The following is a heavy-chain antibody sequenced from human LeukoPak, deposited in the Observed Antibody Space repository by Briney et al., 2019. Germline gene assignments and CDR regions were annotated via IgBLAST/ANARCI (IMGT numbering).Heavy chain of an antibody. D-gene: IGHD3-10*01. J-gene: IGHJ4*02. V-gene: IGHV1-2*02. CDR3: ARNYFPTIPYFED. CDR1: GYSFSRYY. CDR2: INPHSGDT. Sequence: GASVKVSCKASGYSFSRYYLHWVRQAPGVGFEWLGWINPHSGDTKFAQKFQGRVTMTRDTSITTAHMELTRLRSDDTAIYYCARNYFPTIPYFEDWGQGTLVTVSS.